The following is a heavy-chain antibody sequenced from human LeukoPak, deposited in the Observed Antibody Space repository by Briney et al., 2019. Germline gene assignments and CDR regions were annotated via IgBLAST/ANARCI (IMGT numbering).Heavy chain of an antibody. J-gene: IGHJ4*02. V-gene: IGHV3-64D*06. CDR3: VKRTGSGTYYDY. CDR1: GFTFTSYA. D-gene: IGHD3-10*01. CDR2: ISSDGDST. Sequence: PGGSLRLSCSASGFTFTSYAMHWVRQAPGKGLEYVSAISSDGDSTYYADSVKGRFTISRDNSKNTLYLQMSSLRAEDTAIYYCVKRTGSGTYYDYWGQGTLVTVSS.